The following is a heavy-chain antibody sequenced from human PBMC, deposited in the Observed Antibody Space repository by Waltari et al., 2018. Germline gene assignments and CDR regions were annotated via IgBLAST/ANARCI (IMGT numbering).Heavy chain of an antibody. CDR3: AKAIGRAAAGTPFDY. Sequence: EVQLVESGGGLVQPGRSLRLSCAASGFTFDDYAMHWVRQAPGKGLEWVSGISWNSGCIGYADSVKGRFTISRDNAKNSLYLQMNSLRAEDMALYYCAKAIGRAAAGTPFDYWGQGTLVTVSS. V-gene: IGHV3-9*03. CDR2: ISWNSGCI. J-gene: IGHJ4*02. CDR1: GFTFDDYA. D-gene: IGHD6-13*01.